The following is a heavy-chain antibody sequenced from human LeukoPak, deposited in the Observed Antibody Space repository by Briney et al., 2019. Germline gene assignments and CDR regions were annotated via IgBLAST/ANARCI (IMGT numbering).Heavy chain of an antibody. CDR2: ISDDGKNK. V-gene: IGHV3-30*18. D-gene: IGHD6-6*01. CDR3: AKDREPTASRTFAH. CDR1: GFTSTVSS. J-gene: IGHJ4*02. Sequence: GGSLRHSCAAPGFTSTVSSAYSVRQAPGKGLEWVSVISDDGKNKYYADSVKGRFTISRDNSRNTVHLQVNSLRGEDTAEYYCAKDREPTASRTFAHWSQGTLVTVSS.